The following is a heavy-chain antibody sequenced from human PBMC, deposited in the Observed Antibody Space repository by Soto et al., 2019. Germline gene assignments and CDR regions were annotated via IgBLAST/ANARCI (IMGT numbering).Heavy chain of an antibody. CDR2: IYPGDSDI. Sequence: PGESLKISCKGSGYSFTSYWIAWVRQMPGKGLEWMGIIYPGDSDIRYSPSFQGQVTISVDKYISTAYVQWSSLKASDTAMYYCARHGIADRPLVMDVWGQGTTVTVSS. CDR1: GYSFTSYW. CDR3: ARHGIADRPLVMDV. D-gene: IGHD6-6*01. V-gene: IGHV5-51*01. J-gene: IGHJ6*02.